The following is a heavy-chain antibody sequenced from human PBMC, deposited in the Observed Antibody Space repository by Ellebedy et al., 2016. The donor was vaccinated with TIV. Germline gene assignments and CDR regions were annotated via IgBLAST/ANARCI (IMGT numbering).Heavy chain of an antibody. J-gene: IGHJ3*02. V-gene: IGHV4-39*02. CDR2: LYFSGST. D-gene: IGHD6-25*01. Sequence: SETLSLTXSVSGGSIMRSGHYCTWIRQPPGKGLEWIGGLYFSGSTWYNPSLKSRVTISVDTSKNHFSLRLRSVTAADTAVYYCATSAAIDAFDIWGQGTMVTVSS. CDR1: GGSIMRSGHY. CDR3: ATSAAIDAFDI.